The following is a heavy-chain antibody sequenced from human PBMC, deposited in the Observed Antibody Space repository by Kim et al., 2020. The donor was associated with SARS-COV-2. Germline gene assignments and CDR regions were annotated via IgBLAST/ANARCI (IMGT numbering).Heavy chain of an antibody. V-gene: IGHV3-21*01. Sequence: GGSLRLSCAASGFTFSSYSMNWVRQAPGKGLEWVSSISSSSSYIYYADSVKGRFTISRDNAKNSLYLQMNSLRAEDTAVYYCARGAWELARLYYYYGMDVWGQGTTVTVSS. CDR3: ARGAWELARLYYYYGMDV. J-gene: IGHJ6*02. D-gene: IGHD1-26*01. CDR2: ISSSSSYI. CDR1: GFTFSSYS.